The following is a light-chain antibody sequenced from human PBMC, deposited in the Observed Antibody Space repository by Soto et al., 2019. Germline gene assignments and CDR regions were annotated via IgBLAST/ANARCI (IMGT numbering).Light chain of an antibody. CDR3: NSYTSNNTYV. CDR2: DVS. CDR1: SSDVGAFNY. V-gene: IGLV2-14*03. J-gene: IGLJ1*01. Sequence: QSALTQPASVSGSPGQAITISCSGTSSDVGAFNYVSWYQQHPGKAPKLMIYDVSNRPSGVSNRFSGSKSGNTASLTTSGLRAEDEADYYCNSYTSNNTYVFGTGTKLTV.